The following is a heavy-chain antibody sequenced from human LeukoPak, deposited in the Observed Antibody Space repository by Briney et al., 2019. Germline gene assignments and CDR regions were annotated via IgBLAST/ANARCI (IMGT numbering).Heavy chain of an antibody. V-gene: IGHV3-48*01. CDR2: ISSSSSTI. J-gene: IGHJ4*02. Sequence: QSGGSLRLSCAASGFTFSSYSMNWVRQAPGKGLEWVSYISSSSSTIYYADSVKGRFTISRDNAKNSLYLQMNSLRAEDTAVYYCARGSGDYDFWSGYYFCFDYWGQGTLVTVSS. D-gene: IGHD3-3*01. CDR1: GFTFSSYS. CDR3: ARGSGDYDFWSGYYFCFDY.